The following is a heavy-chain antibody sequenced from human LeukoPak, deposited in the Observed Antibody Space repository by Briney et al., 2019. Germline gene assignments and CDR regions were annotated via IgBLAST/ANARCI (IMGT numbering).Heavy chain of an antibody. J-gene: IGHJ4*02. CDR1: GFTFSSYG. CDR3: ITDKRLLWFGEDGDFDY. Sequence: GGSLRLSCAASGFTFSSYGMHWVRQAPGKGLEWVAVISYDGSNKYYADSVKGRFTISRDNSKNTLYLQMNSLKTEDTAVYYCITDKRLLWFGEDGDFDYWGQGTLVTVSS. CDR2: ISYDGSNK. V-gene: IGHV3-30*03. D-gene: IGHD3-10*01.